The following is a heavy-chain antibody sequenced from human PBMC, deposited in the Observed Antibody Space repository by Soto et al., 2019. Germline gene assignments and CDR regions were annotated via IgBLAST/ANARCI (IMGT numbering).Heavy chain of an antibody. CDR2: ISYDGSDK. V-gene: IGHV3-30*03. D-gene: IGHD6-19*01. J-gene: IGHJ4*02. Sequence: QVQLVESGGGVVQPGRSLRLSCAAAGFTFSSFGMHWVRQAPGKGLEWVAVISYDGSDKYYVDSVKGRFTISRDNSKNSLYLQMNNLRSEDTAVYYCATDRRGSDWPYPFDHWGQGTLVTVYS. CDR3: ATDRRGSDWPYPFDH. CDR1: GFTFSSFG.